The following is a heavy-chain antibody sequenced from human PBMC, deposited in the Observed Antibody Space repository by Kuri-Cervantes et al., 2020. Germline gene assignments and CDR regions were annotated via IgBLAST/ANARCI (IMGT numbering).Heavy chain of an antibody. Sequence: SLKISCAASGFTFDDYAMHWVRQAPGKGLEWVSGISWNSGSIGYADSVEGRFTISRDNAKNTLYLQMNSLGAEDTAVYYCARDLSSGLPSNAFDIWGQGTMVTVSS. V-gene: IGHV3-9*01. CDR1: GFTFDDYA. D-gene: IGHD6-19*01. CDR2: ISWNSGSI. J-gene: IGHJ3*02. CDR3: ARDLSSGLPSNAFDI.